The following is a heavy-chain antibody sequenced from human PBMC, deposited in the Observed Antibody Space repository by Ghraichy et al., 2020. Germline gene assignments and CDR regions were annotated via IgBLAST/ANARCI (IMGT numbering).Heavy chain of an antibody. CDR3: ARAAYDFWSGRPQNWFDP. J-gene: IGHJ5*02. V-gene: IGHV4-30-2*01. CDR2: IYHSGST. Sequence: SQTLSLTCAVSGGSISSGGYSWSWIRQPPGKGLEWIGYIYHSGSTYYNPSLKSRVTISVDRSKNQFSLKLSSVTAADTAVYYCARAAYDFWSGRPQNWFDPWGQGTLVTVSS. D-gene: IGHD3-3*01. CDR1: GGSISSGGYS.